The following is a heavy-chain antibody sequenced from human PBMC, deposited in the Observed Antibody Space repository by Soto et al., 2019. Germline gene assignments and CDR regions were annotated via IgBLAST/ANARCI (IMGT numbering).Heavy chain of an antibody. CDR1: GGTFSSYA. D-gene: IGHD2-2*01. CDR3: ARTIVVVPAAMGTHGIIPRDV. V-gene: IGHV1-69*13. Sequence: EASVKVSCKASGGTFSSYAISWVRQAPGQGLEWMGGIIPIFGTANYAQKFQGRVTITADESTSTAYMELSSLRSEDAAVYYCARTIVVVPAAMGTHGIIPRDVWGQGTTVTVSS. J-gene: IGHJ6*02. CDR2: IIPIFGTA.